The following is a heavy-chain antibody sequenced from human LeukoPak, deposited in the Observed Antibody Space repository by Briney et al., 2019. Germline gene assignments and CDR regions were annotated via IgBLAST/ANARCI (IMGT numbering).Heavy chain of an antibody. CDR1: GASISSSSYY. Sequence: PSETLSLTCTVSGASISSSSYYWSWIRRHPGKGLEWIGSIYYGGSTYYNPSLKSRVTVSVDTSKNQLSLRLSSVTAADTAVYYCVRGSTLRHYQYWGQGTLVTVSS. V-gene: IGHV4-39*01. J-gene: IGHJ4*02. CDR3: VRGSTLRHYQY. D-gene: IGHD3-16*01. CDR2: IYYGGST.